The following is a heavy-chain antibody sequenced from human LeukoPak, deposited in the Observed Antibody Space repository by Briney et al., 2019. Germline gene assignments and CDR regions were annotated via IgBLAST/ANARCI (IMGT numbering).Heavy chain of an antibody. CDR1: GGSISSGDYY. Sequence: KPSETLSLTCTVSGGSISSGDYYWSWIRQPPGKGLEWIGYIYYSGSTYYNPSLKSRVTISVDTSKNQFSLKLSSVTAADTAVYYCARDDGDSNWFDPWGQGTLVTVSS. V-gene: IGHV4-30-4*01. J-gene: IGHJ5*02. D-gene: IGHD4-17*01. CDR2: IYYSGST. CDR3: ARDDGDSNWFDP.